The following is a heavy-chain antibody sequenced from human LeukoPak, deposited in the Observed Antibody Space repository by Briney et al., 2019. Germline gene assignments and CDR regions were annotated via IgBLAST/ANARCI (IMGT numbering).Heavy chain of an antibody. CDR3: ARGGYYDSSGYYHFDY. J-gene: IGHJ4*02. Sequence: SVKVSCKASGYTFTSYAISWVRQAPGQGLEWMGGIIPIFGTPNYAQKFQGRLTITADKSTSTAYMELSSLRSEDTAVYYCARGGYYDSSGYYHFDYWGQGTLVTVSS. D-gene: IGHD3-22*01. CDR2: IIPIFGTP. CDR1: GYTFTSYA. V-gene: IGHV1-69*06.